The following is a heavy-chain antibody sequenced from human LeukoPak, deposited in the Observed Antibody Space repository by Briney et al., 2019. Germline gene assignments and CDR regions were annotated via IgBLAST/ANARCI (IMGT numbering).Heavy chain of an antibody. J-gene: IGHJ5*02. V-gene: IGHV3-23*01. CDR2: ISGGGGST. D-gene: IGHD4-17*01. CDR3: AKDRGHGDYVGWFDP. Sequence: GGSLRLSCAASGFTFSSYAMSWVRQAPGKGLEWVSAISGGGGSTYYADSVKGRFTISRDNSKNTLYLQMNSLRAEDTAVYYCAKDRGHGDYVGWFDPWGQGTLVTVSS. CDR1: GFTFSSYA.